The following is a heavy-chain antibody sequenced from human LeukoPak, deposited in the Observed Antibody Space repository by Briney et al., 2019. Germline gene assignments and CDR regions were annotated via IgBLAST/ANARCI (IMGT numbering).Heavy chain of an antibody. CDR3: ARDNSVGDNAWWFDP. CDR1: GYTFTHYI. CDR2: INPTGGST. D-gene: IGHD1-26*01. V-gene: IGHV1-46*01. Sequence: GASVKVSCKASGYTFTHYIINWVRQAPGQGLEWMGLINPTGGSTGYAQKFQGRVTMTRDMSTSTDYMELSSLRSEDTAIYYCARDNSVGDNAWWFDPWGQGTLVTVSS. J-gene: IGHJ5*02.